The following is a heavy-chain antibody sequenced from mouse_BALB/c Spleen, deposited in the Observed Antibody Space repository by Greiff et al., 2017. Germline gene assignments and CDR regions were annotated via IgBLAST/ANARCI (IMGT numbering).Heavy chain of an antibody. CDR1: GFNIKDTY. Sequence: EVKLEESGAELVKPGASVKLSCTASGFNIKDTYMHWVKQRPEQGLEWIGRIDPANGNTEYAPKFQGKATMTADTSSNTAYLQLSSLTSEDTAVYYCNANYGNYEAMDYWGQGTSVTVSS. CDR3: NANYGNYEAMDY. J-gene: IGHJ4*01. V-gene: IGHV14-3*02. CDR2: IDPANGNT. D-gene: IGHD2-1*01.